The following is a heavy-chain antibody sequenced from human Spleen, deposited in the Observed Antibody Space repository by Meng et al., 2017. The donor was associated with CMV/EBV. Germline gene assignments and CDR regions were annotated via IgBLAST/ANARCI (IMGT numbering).Heavy chain of an antibody. CDR2: ISSRNTYI. CDR3: AREPTTEPGESYFDY. V-gene: IGHV3-21*06. Sequence: GESLKISCTASGFSFSDYSMNWVRQAPGKGLEWVSSISSRNTYIYYRDSVKGRFTISRDNAKSSLYLQMNSLRAEDTAVYYCAREPTTEPGESYFDYWGQGTLVTVSS. D-gene: IGHD4-17*01. CDR1: GFSFSDYS. J-gene: IGHJ4*02.